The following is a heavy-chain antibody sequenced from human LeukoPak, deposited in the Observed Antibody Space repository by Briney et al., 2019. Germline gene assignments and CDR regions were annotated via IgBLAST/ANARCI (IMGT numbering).Heavy chain of an antibody. D-gene: IGHD2-8*01. J-gene: IGHJ3*02. V-gene: IGHV3-74*01. CDR2: INSDGSST. CDR3: ARDRGGYCTNGVCWAGSFDI. CDR1: GFTFSSYW. Sequence: PGGTLRLSCAASGFTFSSYWMHWVRQAPGKGLEWVSRINSDGSSTSYAASVKGRFTISRDNAKNTLYLQMNSLRAEDTAVYYCARDRGGYCTNGVCWAGSFDIWGQGTMATVSS.